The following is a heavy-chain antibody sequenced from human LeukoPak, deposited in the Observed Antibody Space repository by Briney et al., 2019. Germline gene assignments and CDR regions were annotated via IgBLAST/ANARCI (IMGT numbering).Heavy chain of an antibody. CDR3: AKDQFCSSTNCPYDQ. Sequence: GGSLRLSCAASGFTSSDYTMNWVRQAPGKGLEWVSGISVSDDSTYYADSVKGRFTMSRDNSNNMLYLQMNSLRAEDTAVYYCAKDQFCSSTNCPYDQWGQGTLVTVSS. V-gene: IGHV3-23*01. D-gene: IGHD2-2*01. CDR2: ISVSDDST. CDR1: GFTSSDYT. J-gene: IGHJ5*02.